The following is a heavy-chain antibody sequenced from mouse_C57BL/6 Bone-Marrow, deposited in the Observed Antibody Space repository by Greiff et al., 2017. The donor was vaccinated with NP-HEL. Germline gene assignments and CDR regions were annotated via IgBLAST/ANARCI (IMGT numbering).Heavy chain of an antibody. CDR1: GYTFTSYW. Sequence: QVQLQQPGAELVKPGASVKMSCKASGYTFTSYWITWVKQRPGQGLEWIGDIYPGSGSTNYNEKFKSKATLTVDTSSSTAYMQLSSLTSEDSAVYYGAREGIYYGNDVDAYWGQGTLVTVSA. J-gene: IGHJ3*01. D-gene: IGHD2-2*01. CDR2: IYPGSGST. V-gene: IGHV1-55*01. CDR3: AREGIYYGNDVDAY.